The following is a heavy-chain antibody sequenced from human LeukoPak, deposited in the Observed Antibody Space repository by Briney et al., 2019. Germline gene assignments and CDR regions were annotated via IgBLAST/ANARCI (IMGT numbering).Heavy chain of an antibody. Sequence: SVKGRFTISRDNAKNSLYLQMNSLRAEDTAVYYCARPSGRYCSSTICSFDYWGQGTLVTVSS. CDR3: ARPSGRYCSSTICSFDY. J-gene: IGHJ4*02. D-gene: IGHD2-2*01. V-gene: IGHV3-11*06.